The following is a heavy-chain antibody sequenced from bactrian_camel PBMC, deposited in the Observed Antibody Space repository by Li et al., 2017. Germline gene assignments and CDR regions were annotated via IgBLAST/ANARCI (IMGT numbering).Heavy chain of an antibody. CDR3: ARGEPASFGY. Sequence: DVQLVESGGGLVQPGGSLRLSCATSGFRFNITAMSWARQAPGKELEWVSGITSGGGSKYYADSVRGRFTISQDIAKKTVYLHMHSLKPEDTAVYYCARGEPASFGYWGQGTQVTVS. CDR2: ITSGGGSK. V-gene: IGHV3S40*01. CDR1: GFRFNITA. D-gene: IGHD3*01. J-gene: IGHJ6*01.